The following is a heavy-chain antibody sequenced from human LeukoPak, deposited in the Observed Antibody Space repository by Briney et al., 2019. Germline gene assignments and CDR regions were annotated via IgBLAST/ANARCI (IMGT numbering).Heavy chain of an antibody. CDR1: GFTFSSYW. Sequence: PGGSLRLSCAASGFTFSSYWMSWVRQAPGKGLEWVANIKQDGSEKYYVDSVKGRFTISRDNAKNSLYLQMNGLRAEDTAVYYCARDLGDGGYDPGAFDYWGQGTLVTVSS. CDR3: ARDLGDGGYDPGAFDY. V-gene: IGHV3-7*01. D-gene: IGHD5-12*01. CDR2: IKQDGSEK. J-gene: IGHJ4*02.